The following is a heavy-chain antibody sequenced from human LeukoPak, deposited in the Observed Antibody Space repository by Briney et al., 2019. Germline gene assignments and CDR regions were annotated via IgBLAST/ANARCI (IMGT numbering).Heavy chain of an antibody. Sequence: SVKVSCKASGGTFSSYAISWVRQAPGQGLEWMGGIIPTFGTANYAQKFQGRVTITADKSTSTAYMELSSLRSEDTAVYYCARRGLRLAFDIWGQGTMVTVSS. D-gene: IGHD5-12*01. V-gene: IGHV1-69*06. CDR2: IIPTFGTA. J-gene: IGHJ3*02. CDR1: GGTFSSYA. CDR3: ARRGLRLAFDI.